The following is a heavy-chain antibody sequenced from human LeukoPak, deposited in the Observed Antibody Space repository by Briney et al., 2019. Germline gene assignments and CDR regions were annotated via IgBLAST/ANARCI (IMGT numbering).Heavy chain of an antibody. J-gene: IGHJ3*02. V-gene: IGHV4-4*07. Sequence: PSETLSLTCTVSGGSISSYYWSWIRQPPGKGLEWIGRIYISESTKYNPSLKSRVTISLDTSKNQFSLKLSSVTAADTAVYYCARVSGITMIVVVQSDGFDIWGQGTMVSVSS. CDR3: ARVSGITMIVVVQSDGFDI. CDR1: GGSISSYY. CDR2: IYISEST. D-gene: IGHD3-22*01.